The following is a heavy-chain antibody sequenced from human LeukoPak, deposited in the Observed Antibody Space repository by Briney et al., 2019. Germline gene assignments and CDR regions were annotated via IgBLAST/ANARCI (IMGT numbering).Heavy chain of an antibody. CDR3: AREAGDPGRIALRFDY. J-gene: IGHJ4*02. Sequence: PSETLSLTCTVSGGSISRGGHYWSWIRQPAGKGLEWIGRIYTSGSTNYNPSLKSRVTISVDTSKNQFSLKLSSVTAADTAVYYCAREAGDPGRIALRFDYWGQGTLVTVSS. CDR1: GGSISRGGHY. D-gene: IGHD2-21*01. V-gene: IGHV4-61*02. CDR2: IYTSGST.